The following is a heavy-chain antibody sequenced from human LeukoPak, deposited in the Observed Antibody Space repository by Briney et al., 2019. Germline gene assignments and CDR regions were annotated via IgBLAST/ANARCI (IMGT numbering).Heavy chain of an antibody. J-gene: IGHJ3*02. Sequence: SETLSLTCTVSGGSISSYYWSWIRQPAGKGLEWIGRIYTSGSTNYNPSLKSRVTMSVDTSKNQFSLKLSSVTAADTAVYYCARDQIYCSSTSCYIGAFDIWGQGTMVTVSS. CDR3: ARDQIYCSSTSCYIGAFDI. D-gene: IGHD2-2*02. CDR1: GGSISSYY. CDR2: IYTSGST. V-gene: IGHV4-4*07.